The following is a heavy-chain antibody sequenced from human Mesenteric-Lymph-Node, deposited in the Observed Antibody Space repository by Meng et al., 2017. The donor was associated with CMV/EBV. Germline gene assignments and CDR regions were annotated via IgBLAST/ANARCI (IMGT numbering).Heavy chain of an antibody. V-gene: IGHV3-33*06. Sequence: GESLKISCAASGFTFSSYAMHWVRQAPGKGLEWVTVIWYDGSNKDYADSVKGRFTISRDNSKNTLYLQMNSLRAEDTAVYYCAKGLEIMSMRVVPVDIWGQGTMVTVSS. CDR3: AKGLEIMSMRVVPVDI. D-gene: IGHD3-22*01. CDR2: IWYDGSNK. CDR1: GFTFSSYA. J-gene: IGHJ3*02.